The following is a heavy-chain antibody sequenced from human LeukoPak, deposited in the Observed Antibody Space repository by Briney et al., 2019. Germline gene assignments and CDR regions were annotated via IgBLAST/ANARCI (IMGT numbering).Heavy chain of an antibody. CDR2: ISSSGGA. V-gene: IGHV4-61*02. J-gene: IGHJ4*02. Sequence: PSETLSLTCTVTGGSIRGGYFYWTWIRQPAGRGLEWIGRISSSGGANYTPSLKSRVTISVDTSKNQFSLKLSSVTAADTAVYYCARLWFGEFYYVDYWGQGTLVTVSS. D-gene: IGHD3-10*01. CDR1: GGSIRGGYFY. CDR3: ARLWFGEFYYVDY.